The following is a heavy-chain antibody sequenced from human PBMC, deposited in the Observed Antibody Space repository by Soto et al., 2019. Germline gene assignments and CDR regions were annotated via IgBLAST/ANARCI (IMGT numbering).Heavy chain of an antibody. D-gene: IGHD2-15*01. CDR2: ISGSGGST. Sequence: EVQLLESGGGLVQPGGSLRLSCAASGFTFSSYAMSWVHQAPGKGLEWVSAISGSGGSTYYADSVKGRFTISRDNSKNTLYLQMTSLRAEDTAVYYCAKDRGYCSGGSCYSGKNAFDIWGQGTMVTVSS. CDR1: GFTFSSYA. V-gene: IGHV3-23*01. J-gene: IGHJ3*02. CDR3: AKDRGYCSGGSCYSGKNAFDI.